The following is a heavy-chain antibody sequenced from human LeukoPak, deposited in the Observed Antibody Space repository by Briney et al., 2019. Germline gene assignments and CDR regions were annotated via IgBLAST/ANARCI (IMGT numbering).Heavy chain of an antibody. CDR1: GVSISNYY. CDR3: ARGARSRYYYYMDV. J-gene: IGHJ6*03. V-gene: IGHV4-59*01. D-gene: IGHD3-3*01. Sequence: SETLSLTCTVSGVSISNYYWSWIRRPPGKGLEWIGYIYYSGSTNYNPSLKSRVTISVDTSKNQVSLKLNSVTAADTAVYYCARGARSRYYYYMDVWGKGTTVTISS. CDR2: IYYSGST.